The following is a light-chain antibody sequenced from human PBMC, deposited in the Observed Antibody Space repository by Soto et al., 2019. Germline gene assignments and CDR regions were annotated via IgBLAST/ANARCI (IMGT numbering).Light chain of an antibody. J-gene: IGKJ1*01. CDR3: QQYNSFWT. CDR1: XXIXXW. V-gene: IGKV1-5*01. CDR2: DAS. Sequence: DIQXTXSPXTXSASXGXXVTXTCXAXXXIXXWLAWYQQKPGKAPKLLIYDASSLETGVPARFSGGGSGTEFTLTISGLQPDDFATYYCQQYNSFWTFGQGTRVEIK.